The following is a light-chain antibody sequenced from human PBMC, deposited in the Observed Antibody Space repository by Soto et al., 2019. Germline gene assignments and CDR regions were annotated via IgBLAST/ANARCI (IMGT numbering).Light chain of an antibody. CDR3: QQYSNWPPIT. CDR1: HSVSIH. CDR2: DTS. J-gene: IGKJ5*01. V-gene: IGKV3-15*01. Sequence: ETVMTQSPGTLSVSLGERATLSCRASHSVSIHLACYQQKPGQAPRLLIYDTSTRATGIPARFSGSGSGTEFTLTISSLQSEDFAVYYCQQYSNWPPITFGQGTRLEIK.